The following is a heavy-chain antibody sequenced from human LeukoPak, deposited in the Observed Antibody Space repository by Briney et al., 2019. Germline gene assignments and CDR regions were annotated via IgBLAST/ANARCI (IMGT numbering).Heavy chain of an antibody. D-gene: IGHD5-18*01. J-gene: IGHJ4*02. CDR1: GGSISSYY. CDR2: INHSGST. Sequence: SETLSLTCTVSGGSISSYYWSWIRQPPGKGLEWIGEINHSGSTNCNPSLKSRVAISVDTSKNQFSLKLSSVTAADTAVYYCARVPPSYGLDYWGQGTLVTVSS. CDR3: ARVPPSYGLDY. V-gene: IGHV4-34*01.